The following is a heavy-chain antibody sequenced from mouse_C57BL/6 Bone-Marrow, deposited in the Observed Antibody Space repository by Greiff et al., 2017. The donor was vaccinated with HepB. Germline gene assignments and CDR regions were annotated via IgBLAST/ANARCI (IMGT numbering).Heavy chain of an antibody. CDR1: GYTFTSYW. J-gene: IGHJ1*03. V-gene: IGHV1-74*01. Sequence: QVQLQQPGAELVKPGASVKVSCKASGYTFTSYWMHWVKQRPGQGLEWIGRIHPSDSDTNYNQKFKGKATLTVDKSSSTAYMQLSSLTSEDSAVYDCALWPHYYGSSYGYFDVWGTGTTVTVSS. CDR3: ALWPHYYGSSYGYFDV. D-gene: IGHD1-1*01. CDR2: IHPSDSDT.